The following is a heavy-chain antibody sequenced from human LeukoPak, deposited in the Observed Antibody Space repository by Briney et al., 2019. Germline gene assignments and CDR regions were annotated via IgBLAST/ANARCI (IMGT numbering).Heavy chain of an antibody. D-gene: IGHD3-3*01. CDR1: GFTFSSYG. CDR2: ISYDGSNK. V-gene: IGHV3-30*18. Sequence: PGRSLRLSCAASGFTFSSYGMHWVRQAPGKGLEWVAVISYDGSNKYYADSVKGRFTISRDNSKNTLYLQMNSLRAEDTAVYYCAKAFLKLRFLEWHLSDAFDIWGQGTMVTVSS. J-gene: IGHJ3*02. CDR3: AKAFLKLRFLEWHLSDAFDI.